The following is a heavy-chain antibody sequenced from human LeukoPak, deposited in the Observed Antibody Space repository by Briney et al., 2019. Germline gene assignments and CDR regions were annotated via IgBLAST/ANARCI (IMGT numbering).Heavy chain of an antibody. CDR2: ISSSSSTI. CDR3: ARDRGIAVAGTGY. CDR1: GFTFSSYS. V-gene: IGHV3-48*01. J-gene: IGHJ4*02. Sequence: GGSLRLSCAASGFTFSSYSMNWVRQAPGKGLEWVSYISSSSSTIYYADSVRGRFTISRDNAKNSLYLQMNSLRAEDTAVYYCARDRGIAVAGTGYWGQGTLVTVSS. D-gene: IGHD6-13*01.